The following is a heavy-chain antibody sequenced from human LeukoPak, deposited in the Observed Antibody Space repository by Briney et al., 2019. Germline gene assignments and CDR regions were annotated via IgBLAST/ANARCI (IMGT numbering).Heavy chain of an antibody. V-gene: IGHV3-21*01. CDR3: ARAPYCGGDCYLYYFDY. CDR1: GFTVSSNY. Sequence: KSGGSLRLSCAASGFTVSSNYMSWVRQAPGKGLEWVSSISSSRSYIYYADSVKGRFTISRDNAKNSLYLHMNSLRAEDTAVYYCARAPYCGGDCYLYYFDYWGQGTLVTVSS. D-gene: IGHD2-21*02. J-gene: IGHJ4*02. CDR2: ISSSRSYI.